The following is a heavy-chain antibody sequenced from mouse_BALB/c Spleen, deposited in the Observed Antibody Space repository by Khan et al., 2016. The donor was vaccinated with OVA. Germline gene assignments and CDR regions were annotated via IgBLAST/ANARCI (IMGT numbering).Heavy chain of an antibody. D-gene: IGHD1-1*01. V-gene: IGHV1-20*02. CDR3: TRIYRSDFDY. CDR1: GYSFTGYF. J-gene: IGHJ2*01. Sequence: VPLKESGPELVRPGASVKISCKASGYSFTGYFMNWVMQSHGKSLEWIGRINPHMGATFHNQKFTDKVTLTVDGSSNTAHMELRSLASEDSAVYYCTRIYRSDFDYWGQGTTLTVSS. CDR2: INPHMGAT.